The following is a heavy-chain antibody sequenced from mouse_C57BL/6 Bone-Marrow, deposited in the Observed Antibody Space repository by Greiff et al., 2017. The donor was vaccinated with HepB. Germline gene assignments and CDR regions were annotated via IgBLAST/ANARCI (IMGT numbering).Heavy chain of an antibody. Sequence: QVQLQQSGAELVRPGASVTLSCKASGYTFTDYEMHWVKQTPVHGLEWIGAIDPETGGTAYNQKFKGKAILTAYKSSSTAYMELRSLTSEDSAVYYCTRNWDYFDYWGQGTTLTVSS. D-gene: IGHD4-1*01. J-gene: IGHJ2*01. CDR2: IDPETGGT. CDR1: GYTFTDYE. CDR3: TRNWDYFDY. V-gene: IGHV1-15*01.